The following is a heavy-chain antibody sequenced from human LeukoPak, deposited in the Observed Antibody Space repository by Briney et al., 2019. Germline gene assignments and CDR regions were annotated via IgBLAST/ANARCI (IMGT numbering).Heavy chain of an antibody. CDR3: ARAPLGGYFDL. CDR2: ISAYNGNT. CDR1: GYTFTTYG. J-gene: IGHJ2*01. V-gene: IGHV1-18*01. Sequence: GASVKVSCKASGYTFTTYGINWVRQAPGQGLEWMGWISAYNGNTNYAQKLQGRVTMTTDTSTSTAYMELRSLRSDDTAVYYCARAPLGGYFDLWGRGTLVTVSS.